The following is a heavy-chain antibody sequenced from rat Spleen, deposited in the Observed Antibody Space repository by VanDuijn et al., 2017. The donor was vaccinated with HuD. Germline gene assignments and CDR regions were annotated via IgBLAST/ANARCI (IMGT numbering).Heavy chain of an antibody. CDR2: ISYDGSST. Sequence: EVQLVESDGGLVQPGRSLKLSCAASGFTFSDYNMAWVRQAPKKGLEWVATISYDGSSTYYRDSVKGRFTISRDNAQNTLYLQMNSLRSEDTATYYCTRVRAAQYYFDYWGQGVMVTVSS. V-gene: IGHV5-7*01. CDR3: TRVRAAQYYFDY. CDR1: GFTFSDYN. J-gene: IGHJ2*01. D-gene: IGHD1-2*01.